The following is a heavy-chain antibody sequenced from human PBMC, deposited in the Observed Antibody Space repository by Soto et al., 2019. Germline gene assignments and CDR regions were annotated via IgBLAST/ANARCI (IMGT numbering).Heavy chain of an antibody. CDR3: ARSGGFWSGSLGFWFDP. J-gene: IGHJ5*02. D-gene: IGHD3-3*01. CDR1: GGYICSSSYY. CDR2: IYYSGST. V-gene: IGHV4-39*01. Sequence: SETLSLTCTVSGGYICSSSYYWGWIRQPPGKGLEWIGSIYYSGSTYYNPSLTSRVTISVDTSKNQFSLKLSSVTAADTAVYYCARSGGFWSGSLGFWFDPWGQGTLVTVSS.